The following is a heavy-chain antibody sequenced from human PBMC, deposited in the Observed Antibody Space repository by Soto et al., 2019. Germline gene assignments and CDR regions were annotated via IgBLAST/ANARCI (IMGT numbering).Heavy chain of an antibody. D-gene: IGHD6-13*01. CDR3: ARDALLTTAGTLLLGSGEFDY. V-gene: IGHV3-30-3*01. J-gene: IGHJ4*02. CDR1: GFTFSSYA. CDR2: ISYDGSNK. Sequence: QVQLVESGGGVVQPGRSLRLSCAASGFTFSSYAMHWVRQAPGKGLEWVAVISYDGSNKYYADSVKGRFTISRDNSKNTLHLQMNSLRAEDTAVYYCARDALLTTAGTLLLGSGEFDYWGQGTLVTVSS.